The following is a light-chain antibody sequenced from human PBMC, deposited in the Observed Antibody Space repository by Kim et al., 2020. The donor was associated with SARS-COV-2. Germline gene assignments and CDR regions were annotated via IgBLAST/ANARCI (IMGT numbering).Light chain of an antibody. Sequence: PGERATRSCSASQSVSSSYLAWYQQKPGQDPRLLIYGASTRATGIPDRFSGGGSGTDFTLTISRLEPEDFAVYYCQQYESPPMYTFGQGTKLEI. V-gene: IGKV3-20*01. CDR3: QQYESPPMYT. CDR2: GAS. CDR1: QSVSSSY. J-gene: IGKJ2*01.